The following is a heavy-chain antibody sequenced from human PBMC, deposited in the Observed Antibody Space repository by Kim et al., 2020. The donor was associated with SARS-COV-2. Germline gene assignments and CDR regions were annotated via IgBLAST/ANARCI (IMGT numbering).Heavy chain of an antibody. J-gene: IGHJ4*02. D-gene: IGHD3-9*01. CDR3: ARVTYDILTGYYCFDY. Sequence: PTRMSRVTQSVDTSKNQFSLKLSSVTAANTAVYYCARVTYDILTGYYCFDYWGQGTLVTVSS. V-gene: IGHV4-31*02.